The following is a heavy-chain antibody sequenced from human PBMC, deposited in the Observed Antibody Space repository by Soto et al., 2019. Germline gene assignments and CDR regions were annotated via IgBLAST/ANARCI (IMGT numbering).Heavy chain of an antibody. CDR2: ISYDGSNK. J-gene: IGHJ4*02. Sequence: GGSLRLSCAASGFTFSSYAMHWVRQAPGKGLEWVAVISYDGSNKYYADSVKGRFTISRDNSKNTLYLQMNSLRAEDTAVYYCARDPFDPGLGWGFDYWGQGTLVTVSS. CDR1: GFTFSSYA. D-gene: IGHD3-16*01. CDR3: ARDPFDPGLGWGFDY. V-gene: IGHV3-30-3*01.